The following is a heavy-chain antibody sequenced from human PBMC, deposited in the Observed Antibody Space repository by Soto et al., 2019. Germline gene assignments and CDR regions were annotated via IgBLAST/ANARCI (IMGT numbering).Heavy chain of an antibody. CDR3: ARDLDRSPEKTKWYYDYIWGSYRYTHDAFDI. D-gene: IGHD3-16*02. V-gene: IGHV3-7*01. Sequence: GGSLRLSCAASGFTFSSYWMSWVRQAPGKGLEWVANIKQDGSEKYYVDSVKGRFTISRDNAKNSLYLKMNSLRAEDKAVYYCARDLDRSPEKTKWYYDYIWGSYRYTHDAFDIWGQGTMVTVS. J-gene: IGHJ3*02. CDR2: IKQDGSEK. CDR1: GFTFSSYW.